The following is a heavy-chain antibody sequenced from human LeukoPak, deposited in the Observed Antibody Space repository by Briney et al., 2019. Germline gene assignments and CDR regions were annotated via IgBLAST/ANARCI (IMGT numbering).Heavy chain of an antibody. Sequence: PSETLSLTCPVYGGSFSGYYWGWIRPPPGKGLEWIGEINHSGSTNYNPSLKGRVTISIDTSTNQFSLKLSSVTAADTAVYYCARGLAKGAASGWFDPWGQGTLVTVSS. J-gene: IGHJ5*02. CDR3: ARGLAKGAASGWFDP. CDR1: GGSFSGYY. V-gene: IGHV4-34*01. CDR2: INHSGST. D-gene: IGHD6-13*01.